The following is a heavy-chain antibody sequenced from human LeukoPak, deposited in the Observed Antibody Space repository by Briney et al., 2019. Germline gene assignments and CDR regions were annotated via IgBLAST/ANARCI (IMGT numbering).Heavy chain of an antibody. CDR2: IWYDGSNK. CDR1: GFTFRNYA. D-gene: IGHD2-2*01. CDR3: ARAGYCSSTSCYPPHDY. J-gene: IGHJ4*02. Sequence: GGSLRLSCAASGFTFRNYATMWVRLAPGKGLEWVAVIWYDGSNKYYADSVKGRFTISRDNSKNTLYLQMNSLRAEDTAVYYCARAGYCSSTSCYPPHDYWGQGTLVTVSS. V-gene: IGHV3-33*08.